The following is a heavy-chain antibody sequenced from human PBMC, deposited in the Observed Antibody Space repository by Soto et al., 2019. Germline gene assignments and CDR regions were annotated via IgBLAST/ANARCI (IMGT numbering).Heavy chain of an antibody. V-gene: IGHV3-23*01. J-gene: IGHJ4*02. CDR1: TGYA. Sequence: GSLRLSCTALTGYAMSWVRRGPGKGLEWISTISPTGNTHYADSVEGRFTISRDDSKNTFYLQMNNLRADDTGVYYCAKDPSPGYAVLCGPGTLLSVS. CDR3: AKDPSPGYAVL. D-gene: IGHD5-18*01. CDR2: ISPTGNT.